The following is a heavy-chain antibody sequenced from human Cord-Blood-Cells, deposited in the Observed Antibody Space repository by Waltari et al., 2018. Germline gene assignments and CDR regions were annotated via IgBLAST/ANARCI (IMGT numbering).Heavy chain of an antibody. CDR3: ARDPSSSSWYWYFDL. D-gene: IGHD6-13*01. V-gene: IGHV4-4*07. CDR1: GGSISSYH. J-gene: IGHJ2*01. CDR2: IYTSGST. Sequence: QVQLQESGPGLVKPSETLSLTCTVSGGSISSYHRSWIRQPAGKGLEWIGRIYTSGSTNYNPSLKSRVTMSVDTSKNQFSLKLSSVTAADTAVYYCARDPSSSSWYWYFDLWGRGTLVTVSS.